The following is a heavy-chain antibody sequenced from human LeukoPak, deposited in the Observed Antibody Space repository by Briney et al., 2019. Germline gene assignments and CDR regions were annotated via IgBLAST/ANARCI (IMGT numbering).Heavy chain of an antibody. V-gene: IGHV1-69*05. CDR2: IIPIFRTP. CDR1: GGTSSTYT. CDR3: ARVARNYFYLAV. J-gene: IGHJ6*03. Sequence: SVKVSCKASGGTSSTYTITWVRQAPGQGLEWMGGIIPIFRTPNYAQKFQGRVTITTDESTSTAYMELSSLKSEDTAIYYCARVARNYFYLAVWGKVTPVTVS.